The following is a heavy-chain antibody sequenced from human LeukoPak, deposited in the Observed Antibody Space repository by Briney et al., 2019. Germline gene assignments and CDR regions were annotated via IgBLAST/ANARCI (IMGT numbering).Heavy chain of an antibody. CDR3: AIFDFLFGEIDNWFDP. Sequence: HGESLEISCKGSGYNFTIYWIGWVRQMPGKGLEWMGIIYPGDSDTRYSPSFQGQVTISADKSISTAYLQWSSLKASDTAMYYCAIFDFLFGEIDNWFDPWGQGTQVTVSS. CDR1: GYNFTIYW. J-gene: IGHJ5*02. V-gene: IGHV5-51*01. D-gene: IGHD3-16*01. CDR2: IYPGDSDT.